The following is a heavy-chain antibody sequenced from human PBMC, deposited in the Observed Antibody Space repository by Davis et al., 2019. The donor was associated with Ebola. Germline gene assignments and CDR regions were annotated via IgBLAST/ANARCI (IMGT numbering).Heavy chain of an antibody. CDR3: AREIHYYDSSRAAFDI. CDR2: IYYTGST. Sequence: MPSETLSLTCTVSGGSISSYYWSWIRQPPGKGLEWIGYIYYTGSTNYNPSLKSRVTISVDTSKNQFSLKLSSVTAADTAVYYCAREIHYYDSSRAAFDIWGQGTMVTVSS. V-gene: IGHV4-59*12. J-gene: IGHJ3*02. CDR1: GGSISSYY. D-gene: IGHD3-22*01.